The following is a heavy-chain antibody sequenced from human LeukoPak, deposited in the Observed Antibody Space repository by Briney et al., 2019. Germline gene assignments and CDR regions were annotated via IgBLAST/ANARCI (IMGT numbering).Heavy chain of an antibody. Sequence: GGSLRLSCAASGFTFSDYYMSWIRQAPGKGLEWVSYISLSGNYTKYADSVKGRFTISRDNAESSLYLQMNSLRAEDTAVYYCARARDYGSGKPNAFDIWGQGTMVAVSS. CDR3: ARARDYGSGKPNAFDI. D-gene: IGHD3-10*01. V-gene: IGHV3-11*05. CDR2: ISLSGNYT. J-gene: IGHJ3*02. CDR1: GFTFSDYY.